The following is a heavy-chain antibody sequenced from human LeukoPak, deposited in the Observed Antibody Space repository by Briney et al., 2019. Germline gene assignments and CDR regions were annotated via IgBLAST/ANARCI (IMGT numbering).Heavy chain of an antibody. CDR1: GGSISSSSYY. CDR3: ARQDDILTGPDY. Sequence: PSETLSLTCTVSGGSISSSSYYWGWIRQPPGKGLEWIGSIYYSGSTYYNPSLKSRVTVSVDTSKNQFSLKLSSVTAADTAVYYCARQDDILTGPDYWGQGTLVTVSS. D-gene: IGHD3-9*01. V-gene: IGHV4-39*01. CDR2: IYYSGST. J-gene: IGHJ4*02.